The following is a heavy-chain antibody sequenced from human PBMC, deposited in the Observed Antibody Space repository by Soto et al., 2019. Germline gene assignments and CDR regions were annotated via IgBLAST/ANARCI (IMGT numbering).Heavy chain of an antibody. Sequence: QVQLVQSGAEVKKPGDSVKVSCKASGYTFTDYHIHWVRQAPGQGLEFMGWINANNGGAGSAQQFQGRVTVTRDTSITTVYMELSNLRSDDTAVYYCAREGGSETLQPSYNWFDTWGQGTLVTVSS. CDR2: INANNGGA. CDR3: AREGGSETLQPSYNWFDT. D-gene: IGHD6-25*01. J-gene: IGHJ5*02. V-gene: IGHV1-2*02. CDR1: GYTFTDYH.